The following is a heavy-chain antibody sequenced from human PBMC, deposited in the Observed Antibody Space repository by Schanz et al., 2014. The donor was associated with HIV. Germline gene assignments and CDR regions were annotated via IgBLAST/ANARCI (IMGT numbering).Heavy chain of an antibody. Sequence: EVQLVESGGGLVKPGGSLRLSCAASGFTFSSYSMNWVRQAPGKGLEWVSVISGSGGHTYYADSVKGRVTISRDNPKNTLYLQIDSLRVEDTAMYYCAKDRNGYNQPIESWGHGTLVSVSS. D-gene: IGHD5-18*01. V-gene: IGHV3-23*04. CDR2: ISGSGGHT. J-gene: IGHJ5*01. CDR3: AKDRNGYNQPIES. CDR1: GFTFSSYS.